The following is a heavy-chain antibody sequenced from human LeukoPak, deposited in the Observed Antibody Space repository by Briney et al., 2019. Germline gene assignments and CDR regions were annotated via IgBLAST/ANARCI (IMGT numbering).Heavy chain of an antibody. D-gene: IGHD3-9*01. V-gene: IGHV3-23*01. CDR1: GFTFSSYA. J-gene: IGHJ4*02. CDR2: ISGSSGST. Sequence: PGGSLRLSCAASGFTFSSYAMSWVRQAPGKGLEWVSAISGSSGSTYYADSVKGRFTIPRDNSKNTLYLQMNSLRAEDTAVYYCAKDYDILTGSEYWGRGTLVTVSS. CDR3: AKDYDILTGSEY.